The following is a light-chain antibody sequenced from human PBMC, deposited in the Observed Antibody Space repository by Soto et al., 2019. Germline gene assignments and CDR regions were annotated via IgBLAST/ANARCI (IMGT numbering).Light chain of an antibody. CDR2: DNN. CDR3: GTWDSSLSANWV. Sequence: QSVLTQPPSVSAAPGQKVTISCFGSSSNIGNNYVSWYQQLPGTAPKLLIYDNNKRPSGIPDRFSGSKSGTSATLGITGLQTGDEADYYCGTWDSSLSANWVFGVGTQLTVL. V-gene: IGLV1-51*01. CDR1: SSNIGNNY. J-gene: IGLJ3*02.